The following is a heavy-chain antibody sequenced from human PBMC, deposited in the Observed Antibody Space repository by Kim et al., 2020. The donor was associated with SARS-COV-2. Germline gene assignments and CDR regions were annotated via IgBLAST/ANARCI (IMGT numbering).Heavy chain of an antibody. CDR1: GFTFGDYA. CDR3: AKLRRYDYVWGSFWGGDYYGMDV. D-gene: IGHD3-16*01. V-gene: IGHV3-9*01. J-gene: IGHJ6*02. CDR2: ISWNSGSI. Sequence: GGSLRLSCAASGFTFGDYAMHWVRQAPGKGLEWVSGISWNSGSIGYADSVKGRFTISRDNAKNSLYLQMNSLRAEDTALYYCAKLRRYDYVWGSFWGGDYYGMDVWGQGTTVTVSS.